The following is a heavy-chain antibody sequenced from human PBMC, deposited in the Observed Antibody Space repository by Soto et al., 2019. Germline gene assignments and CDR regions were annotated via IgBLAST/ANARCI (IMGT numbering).Heavy chain of an antibody. CDR1: GFTFSNYV. J-gene: IGHJ4*02. CDR3: AKGVVREPAYFDY. V-gene: IGHV3-33*06. D-gene: IGHD3-10*01. CDR2: IWHDGSNE. Sequence: QVQLVESGGGVVQPGRSLRLSCAASGFTFSNYVMQWVRQAPGKGLEWVAVIWHDGSNEYYADSVKGRFTISRDNSKNTLYLQMNSLSAEDSAVYFCAKGVVREPAYFDYWGQGTLVTVSS.